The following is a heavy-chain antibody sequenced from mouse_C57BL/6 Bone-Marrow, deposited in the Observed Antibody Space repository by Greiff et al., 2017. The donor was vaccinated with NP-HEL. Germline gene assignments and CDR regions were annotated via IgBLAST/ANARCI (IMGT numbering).Heavy chain of an antibody. Sequence: QVQLKESGPGLVQPSQSLSITCTVSGFSLTSYGVHWVRQSPGKGLEWLGVIWSGGSTDYNAAFISRLSISNDDSKSQVFFKMNRLQADDTALYYCARNSPSAMDYWGQGTSVTVSS. V-gene: IGHV2-2*01. J-gene: IGHJ4*01. CDR2: IWSGGST. CDR1: GFSLTSYG. CDR3: ARNSPSAMDY.